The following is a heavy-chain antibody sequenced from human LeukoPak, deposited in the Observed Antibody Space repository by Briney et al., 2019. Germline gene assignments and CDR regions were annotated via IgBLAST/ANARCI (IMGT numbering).Heavy chain of an antibody. CDR2: IYYSGST. D-gene: IGHD7-27*01. CDR3: ARENWGGYYYYYYGMDV. J-gene: IGHJ6*02. V-gene: IGHV4-59*01. CDR1: GGSISSYY. Sequence: SETLSLTCTVSGGSISSYYWSWIRQPPGKGLEWIGYIYYSGSTNYNPSLKSRVTISVDTSKNQLSLKLSSVTAADTAVYYCARENWGGYYYYYYGMDVWGQGTTVTVSS.